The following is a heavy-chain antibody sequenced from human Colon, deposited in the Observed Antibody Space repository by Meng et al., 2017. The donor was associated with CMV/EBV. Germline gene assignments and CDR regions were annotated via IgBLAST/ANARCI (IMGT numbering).Heavy chain of an antibody. D-gene: IGHD4-23*01. CDR3: ARDGVMVVYGGNSNSFDI. J-gene: IGHJ3*02. CDR1: GGSLSSYY. V-gene: IGHV4-59*01. CDR2: IYYIGGT. Sequence: SETLSLTCTVSGGSLSSYYWNWIRQSPGKGLEWIGYIYYIGGTNYNPSLKSRFTISVDSSKNQFSLRLSSVTPADTAVYYCARDGVMVVYGGNSNSFDIWGQGTLVTVSS.